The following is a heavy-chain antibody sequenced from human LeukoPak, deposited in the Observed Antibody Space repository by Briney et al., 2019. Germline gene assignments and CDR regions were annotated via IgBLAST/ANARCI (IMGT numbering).Heavy chain of an antibody. D-gene: IGHD6-13*01. CDR1: GFTFSSYW. CDR2: IKQDGSEK. Sequence: PGGSLRLSCAASGFTFSSYWMSWVRQAPGKGLEWVANIKQDGSEKYYVDSVKGRFTISRDNAKNSLYLQMNSLRAEDTAVYYCARNQRSSSWYGYYYYYMDVWGKGTTVTVSS. CDR3: ARNQRSSSWYGYYYYYMDV. V-gene: IGHV3-7*01. J-gene: IGHJ6*03.